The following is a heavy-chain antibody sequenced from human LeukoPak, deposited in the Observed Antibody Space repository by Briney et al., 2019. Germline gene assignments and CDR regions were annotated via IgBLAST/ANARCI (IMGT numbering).Heavy chain of an antibody. V-gene: IGHV3-15*01. D-gene: IGHD5-18*01. Sequence: GGSLRLSCAASGFTFSNACMTWVRQAPGKGLEWVGHIKSKTDGGTTNFAAPVKGRFTISRDDSKNTLFLQINSLKTEDTAVYYCTTGTWIQLWLPDYWGQGTLVTVSS. CDR1: GFTFSNAC. CDR2: IKSKTDGGTT. CDR3: TTGTWIQLWLPDY. J-gene: IGHJ4*02.